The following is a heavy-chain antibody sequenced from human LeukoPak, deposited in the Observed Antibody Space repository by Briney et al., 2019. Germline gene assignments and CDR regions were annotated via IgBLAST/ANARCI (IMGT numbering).Heavy chain of an antibody. CDR1: GFTFSHHS. V-gene: IGHV3-23*01. Sequence: GGSLRLSCVASGFTFSHHSISWVRQAPGKGLEWVSAITASGGDTFYAESVEGRFSVSRDDSKSTVFLQMSSLTADDTGIYFCARRVLRGFGSVTPSPSFFDSWGGETRV. CDR3: ARRVLRGFGSVTPSPSFFDS. CDR2: ITASGGDT. J-gene: IGHJ5*01. D-gene: IGHD2-15*01.